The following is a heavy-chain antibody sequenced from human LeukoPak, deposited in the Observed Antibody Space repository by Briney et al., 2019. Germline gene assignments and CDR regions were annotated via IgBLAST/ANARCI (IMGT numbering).Heavy chain of an antibody. CDR1: GGSISSSSYY. V-gene: IGHV4-39*07. CDR2: IYTSGST. J-gene: IGHJ3*02. D-gene: IGHD3-10*01. Sequence: PSETLSLICTVSGGSISSSSYYWGWIRQPPGKGLEWIGRIYTSGSTNYNPSLKSRVTMSVDTSKNQFSLKLSSVTAADTAVYYCARDYYGSGVVNAFDIWGQGTMVTVSS. CDR3: ARDYYGSGVVNAFDI.